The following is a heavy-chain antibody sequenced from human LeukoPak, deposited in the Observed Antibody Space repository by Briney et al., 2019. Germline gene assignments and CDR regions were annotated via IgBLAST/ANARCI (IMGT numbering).Heavy chain of an antibody. Sequence: TSVKVSCKASGYTFTSYGISWVRQAPGQGLEWMGWISAYNGNTNYAQKLQGRVTMTTDTSTSTAYMELRSLRSDDTAVYYCATINWNDGPFDYWGQGTLVTVSS. V-gene: IGHV1-18*04. CDR1: GYTFTSYG. D-gene: IGHD1-20*01. CDR3: ATINWNDGPFDY. J-gene: IGHJ4*02. CDR2: ISAYNGNT.